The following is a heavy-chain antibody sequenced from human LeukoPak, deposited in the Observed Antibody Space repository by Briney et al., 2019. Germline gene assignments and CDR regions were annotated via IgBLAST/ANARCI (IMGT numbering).Heavy chain of an antibody. Sequence: GRSLRLSCAASGFTFSSYGMHWVRQAPGKGLECVAVISYDGSNKYYADSVKGRFTISRDNSKNTLYLQMNSLRAEDTAVYYCAKDRFFHDSSGFVYFQHWGQGTLVTVSS. CDR3: AKDRFFHDSSGFVYFQH. J-gene: IGHJ1*01. CDR2: ISYDGSNK. CDR1: GFTFSSYG. D-gene: IGHD3-22*01. V-gene: IGHV3-30*18.